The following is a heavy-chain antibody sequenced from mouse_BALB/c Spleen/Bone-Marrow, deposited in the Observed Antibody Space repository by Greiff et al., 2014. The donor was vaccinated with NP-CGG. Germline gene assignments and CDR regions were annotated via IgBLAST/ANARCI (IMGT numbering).Heavy chain of an antibody. CDR1: GYTFTSYV. Sequence: VQLKQSGPELVKPGASVKMSCKASGYTFTSYVMHWVKQKPGQGLEWIGYINPYNDGTKYNEKFKGKATLTSDKSSSTAYMEXXXXXXXXXXXXXXARQGVXYFDYWGQGTTLTVS. D-gene: IGHD3-2*01. CDR3: ARQGVXYFDY. J-gene: IGHJ2*01. CDR2: INPYNDGT. V-gene: IGHV1-14*01.